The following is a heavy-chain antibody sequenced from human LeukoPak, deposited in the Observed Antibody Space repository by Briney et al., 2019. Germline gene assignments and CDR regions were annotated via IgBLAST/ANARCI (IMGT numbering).Heavy chain of an antibody. J-gene: IGHJ4*02. CDR2: IRQDEGEK. D-gene: IGHD6-13*01. V-gene: IGHV3-7*01. CDR3: ARQFGRRGDLGRAAGY. CDR1: GFNFISHW. Sequence: HPGGSLRLSCAASGFNFISHWMTWVRQAPGKGLEWVANIRQDEGEKYYADSVTGRFTISRDNAKNSLYLQMNSLRAEDTAVYYCARQFGRRGDLGRAAGYWGQGRLVTVSS.